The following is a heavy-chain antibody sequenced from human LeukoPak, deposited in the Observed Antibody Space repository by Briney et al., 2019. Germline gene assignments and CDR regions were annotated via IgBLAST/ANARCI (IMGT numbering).Heavy chain of an antibody. J-gene: IGHJ4*02. Sequence: ASVKVSCKASGYTFTSYGISWVRQAPGQGLEWMGWISAYNGNTNYAQKLQGRVTMTTDTSTSTAYMELRSPRSDDTAVYYCARVLFFMGGKTFDYWGQGTLVTVSS. CDR3: ARVLFFMGGKTFDY. D-gene: IGHD4-23*01. V-gene: IGHV1-18*01. CDR1: GYTFTSYG. CDR2: ISAYNGNT.